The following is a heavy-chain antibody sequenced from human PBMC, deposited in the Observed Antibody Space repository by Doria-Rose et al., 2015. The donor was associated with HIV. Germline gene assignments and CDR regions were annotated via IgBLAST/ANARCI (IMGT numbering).Heavy chain of an antibody. J-gene: IGHJ4*02. CDR2: IFSDDEG. Sequence: QVTLKESGPVPVKPTETLTLTCTVSGVSLSSPGMGVSWIRQPPGKALEWLAHIFSDDEGSYTTSLKSRLTISRGTSKSQVVLTMTDMDPVDTATYYCARIKSSRWYHKYYFDFWGQGTLVIVSA. CDR1: GVSLSSPGMG. D-gene: IGHD6-13*01. CDR3: ARIKSSRWYHKYYFDF. V-gene: IGHV2-26*01.